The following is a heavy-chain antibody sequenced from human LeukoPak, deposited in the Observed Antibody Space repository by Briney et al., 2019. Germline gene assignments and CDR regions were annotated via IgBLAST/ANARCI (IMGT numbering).Heavy chain of an antibody. CDR1: GFTFSSYG. V-gene: IGHV3-30*18. CDR2: ISYDGSNK. CDR3: AKAQVAGTAGFDY. D-gene: IGHD6-19*01. J-gene: IGHJ4*02. Sequence: AGGSLRLSCAASGFTFSSYGMHWVRQAPGKGLEWVAVISYDGSNKYYADSVKGRFTISRDNSKNTLYLQMNSLRAEDTAVYYCAKAQVAGTAGFDYWGQGHLVTISS.